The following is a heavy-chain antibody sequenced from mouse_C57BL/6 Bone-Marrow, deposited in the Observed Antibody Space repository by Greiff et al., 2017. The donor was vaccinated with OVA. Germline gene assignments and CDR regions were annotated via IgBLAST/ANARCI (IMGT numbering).Heavy chain of an antibody. CDR1: GYTFTGYW. Sequence: QVQLKQSGAELMKPGASVKLSCKATGYTFTGYWIEWVKQRPGHGLEWIGEILPGSGSTNYNEKFKGKATFTADTSSNTAYMQLSSLTTEDSAIYDCAPYGSSPHWYFDVWGTGTTVTVSS. CDR2: ILPGSGST. V-gene: IGHV1-9*01. CDR3: APYGSSPHWYFDV. D-gene: IGHD1-1*01. J-gene: IGHJ1*03.